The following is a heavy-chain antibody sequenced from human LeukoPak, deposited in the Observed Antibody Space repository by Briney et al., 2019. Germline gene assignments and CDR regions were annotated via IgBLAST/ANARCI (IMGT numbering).Heavy chain of an antibody. CDR3: ARRTPGPQLDEYVAYYFDL. V-gene: IGHV4-4*09. D-gene: IGHD3/OR15-3a*01. Sequence: PSETLSLTCTVSGGSITTDCWIWIRQPPGRGLESIAYIYSSGMTKYNPSLKSRGTISVDPSKNHLSLKLNSVTAADTAVYYCARRTPGPQLDEYVAYYFDLWGQGTLVTVSS. CDR1: GGSITTDC. J-gene: IGHJ4*02. CDR2: IYSSGMT.